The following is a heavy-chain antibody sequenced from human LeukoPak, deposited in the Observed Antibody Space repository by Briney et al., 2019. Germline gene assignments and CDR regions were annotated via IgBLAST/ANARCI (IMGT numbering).Heavy chain of an antibody. J-gene: IGHJ4*02. CDR3: ARGRDTAMGNFDY. Sequence: ASVKVSCKASGGTFSSYAISCVRQAPGQGLEWMGGIIPIFGTANYAQKFQGRVTITADESTSTAYMELSSLRSEDTAVYYCARGRDTAMGNFDYWGQGTLVTVSS. D-gene: IGHD5-18*01. V-gene: IGHV1-69*13. CDR1: GGTFSSYA. CDR2: IIPIFGTA.